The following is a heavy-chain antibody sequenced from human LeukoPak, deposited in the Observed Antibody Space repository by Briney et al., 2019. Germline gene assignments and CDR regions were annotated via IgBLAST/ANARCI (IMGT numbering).Heavy chain of an antibody. CDR3: ARGKAGSYYYYYMDV. D-gene: IGHD6-19*01. V-gene: IGHV1-18*01. Sequence: ASVKVSCKASGYTFTSYGISWVRQAPGQGLEWMGWISAYNGNTNYAQKLQGRVTMTTDTCTSTAYMELRSLRSDDTAVYYCARGKAGSYYYYYMDVWGKGTTVTISS. J-gene: IGHJ6*03. CDR1: GYTFTSYG. CDR2: ISAYNGNT.